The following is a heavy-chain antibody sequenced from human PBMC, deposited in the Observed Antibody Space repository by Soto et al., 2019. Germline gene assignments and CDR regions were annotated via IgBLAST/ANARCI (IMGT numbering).Heavy chain of an antibody. D-gene: IGHD3-3*01. Sequence: EVQLVESGGGLVQPGRSLRLSCAASGFTFDDYAMHWVRQAPGKGLEWVSGISWNSGSIGYADSVKGRFTISRDNAKNSLYLQMNSLRAEDTALYYCAKDWRPDFWSGTILDVWGKGTTVTVSS. CDR3: AKDWRPDFWSGTILDV. J-gene: IGHJ6*04. V-gene: IGHV3-9*01. CDR2: ISWNSGSI. CDR1: GFTFDDYA.